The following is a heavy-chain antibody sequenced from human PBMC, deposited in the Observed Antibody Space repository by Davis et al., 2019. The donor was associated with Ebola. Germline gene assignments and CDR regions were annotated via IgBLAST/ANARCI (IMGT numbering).Heavy chain of an antibody. CDR3: ARYGVRQDAFDI. Sequence: GESLKISCAASGFTFSSYGMHWVRQAPGKGLEWVAVISYDGSNKYYADSVKGRFTISRDNSKNTLYLQMNSLRAEDTAVYYCARYGVRQDAFDIWGQGTMVTVSS. CDR2: ISYDGSNK. D-gene: IGHD2-8*01. V-gene: IGHV3-30*03. CDR1: GFTFSSYG. J-gene: IGHJ3*02.